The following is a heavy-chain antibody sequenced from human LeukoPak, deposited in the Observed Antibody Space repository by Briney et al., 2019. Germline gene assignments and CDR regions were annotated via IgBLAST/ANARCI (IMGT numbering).Heavy chain of an antibody. CDR2: IKQDGSEK. CDR3: AKDYSGSYWRLVDY. Sequence: GGSLRLSCAASGFTFSSYWMSWVRQAPGKGLEGVANIKQDGSEKYYVDSVKGRFTISRDNAKNSLYLQMNSLRAEDTAVYYCAKDYSGSYWRLVDYWGQGTLVTVSS. V-gene: IGHV3-7*03. CDR1: GFTFSSYW. D-gene: IGHD1-26*01. J-gene: IGHJ4*02.